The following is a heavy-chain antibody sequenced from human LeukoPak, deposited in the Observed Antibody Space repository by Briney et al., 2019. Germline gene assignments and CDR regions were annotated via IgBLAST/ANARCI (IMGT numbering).Heavy chain of an antibody. CDR3: ARDYIEGGRVYSYPSRYFQH. J-gene: IGHJ1*01. CDR1: GGSISSSSYY. D-gene: IGHD5-18*01. V-gene: IGHV4-39*07. CDR2: IYYSGST. Sequence: SETLSLTCTVSGGSISSSSYYLGWIRQPPGKGLEWIGSIYYSGSTYYNPSLKSRVTISVDTSKNQFSLKLSSVAAADTAVYYCARDYIEGGRVYSYPSRYFQHWGQGTLVTVSS.